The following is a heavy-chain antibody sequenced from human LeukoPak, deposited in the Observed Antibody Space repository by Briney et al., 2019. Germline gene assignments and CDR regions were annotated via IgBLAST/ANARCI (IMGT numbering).Heavy chain of an antibody. Sequence: PGGSLRLSCAASGFTFSRYPMIWVRQAPGKGLECISYISGGGDAIHYADSVKGRFTLSRDNAKNSLYLQMNSLRAEDTAVYYCARVWGDYSNTDYWGQGTLVTVSS. V-gene: IGHV3-48*01. CDR1: GFTFSRYP. D-gene: IGHD4-11*01. CDR3: ARVWGDYSNTDY. J-gene: IGHJ4*02. CDR2: ISGGGDAI.